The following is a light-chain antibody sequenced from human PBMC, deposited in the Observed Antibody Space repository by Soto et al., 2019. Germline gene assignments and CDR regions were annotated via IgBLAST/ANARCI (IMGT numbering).Light chain of an antibody. CDR1: QSISSY. CDR3: QQRSSWPPAFT. J-gene: IGKJ2*01. Sequence: EIVLTQSPATLSLSPGERATLSCRASQSISSYLAWYQHKPGQAPRLLIFDAFDRASGIPVRFSGSGSGTDFTLTISSLEPEDFAVYYCQQRSSWPPAFTFGQGTKLEIK. CDR2: DAF. V-gene: IGKV3-11*01.